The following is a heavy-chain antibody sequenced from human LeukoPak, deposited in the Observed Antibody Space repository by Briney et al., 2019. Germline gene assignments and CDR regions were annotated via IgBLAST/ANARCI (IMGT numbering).Heavy chain of an antibody. Sequence: GGSLRLSCAASGFTFSSYWVSWVRQAPGKGLEWVANIKQDGSEKYYVDSVKGRFTISRDNAKNSLYLQMNSLRAEDTAVYYCARARGDYDFWSGPSKYYFDYWGQGTLVTVSS. D-gene: IGHD3-3*01. V-gene: IGHV3-7*01. CDR3: ARARGDYDFWSGPSKYYFDY. CDR2: IKQDGSEK. CDR1: GFTFSSYW. J-gene: IGHJ4*02.